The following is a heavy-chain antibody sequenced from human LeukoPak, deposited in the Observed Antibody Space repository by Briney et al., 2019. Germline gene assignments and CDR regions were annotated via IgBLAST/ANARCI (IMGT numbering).Heavy chain of an antibody. Sequence: SETLSLTCTVSGGSISSGGYYWSWIRQHPGKGLEWIGYIYYSGSTNYNPSLKSRVTISVDTSKNQFSLKLSSVTAADTAVYYCARGPGRPYYFDYWGQGTLVTVSS. CDR1: GGSISSGGYY. CDR3: ARGPGRPYYFDY. CDR2: IYYSGST. J-gene: IGHJ4*02. V-gene: IGHV4-61*08.